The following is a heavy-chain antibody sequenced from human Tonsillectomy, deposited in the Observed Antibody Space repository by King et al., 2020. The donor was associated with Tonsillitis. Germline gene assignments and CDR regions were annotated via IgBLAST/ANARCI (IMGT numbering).Heavy chain of an antibody. Sequence: VQLVESGGGLVQPGGSLRLSCAASPFTVSSNYMSWVRQAPGKGLEWVSVVYADGSTNYADSVKGRFTISRHNSKNTLYLQMNSLRAEDTAVYYCARGLARQVPYYMDVWGKGTTVTVSS. CDR1: PFTVSSNY. J-gene: IGHJ6*03. CDR2: VYADGST. CDR3: ARGLARQVPYYMDV. V-gene: IGHV3-53*04.